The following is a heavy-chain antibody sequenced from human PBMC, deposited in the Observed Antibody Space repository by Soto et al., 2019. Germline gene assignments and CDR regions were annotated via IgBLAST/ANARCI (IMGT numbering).Heavy chain of an antibody. J-gene: IGHJ3*02. CDR1: GYTFTSYY. V-gene: IGHV1-46*01. D-gene: IGHD3-22*01. CDR3: ARGVGHYYDSSGYSRGAFDI. CDR2: INPSGGST. Sequence: ASVKVSCKASGYTFTSYYMHWVRQAPGQGLEWMGIINPSGGSTSYAQKFQGRVTMTRDTSTSTVYMELSSLRSEDTAVYYCARGVGHYYDSSGYSRGAFDIWGQWTMVTVSS.